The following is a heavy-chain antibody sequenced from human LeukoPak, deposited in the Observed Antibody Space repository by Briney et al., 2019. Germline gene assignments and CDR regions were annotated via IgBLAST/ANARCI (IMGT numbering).Heavy chain of an antibody. CDR3: VRNTIAAASCVDY. J-gene: IGHJ4*02. CDR2: INPYSGGT. D-gene: IGHD6-25*01. CDR1: GYTFTGYY. Sequence: ASVKVSCKPSGYTFTGYYMHWVRQAPGQGLEWMGWINPYSGGTNYAQKLQGRVTMTRGTSISTAYMELSRLRSDDTAVYYCVRNTIAAASCVDYWGQGTLVTVSS. V-gene: IGHV1-2*02.